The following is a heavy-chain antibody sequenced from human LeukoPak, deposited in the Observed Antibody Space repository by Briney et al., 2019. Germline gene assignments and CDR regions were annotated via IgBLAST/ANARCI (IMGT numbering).Heavy chain of an antibody. V-gene: IGHV4-61*01. Sequence: SETLSLTCIVSGGSTSGGNYYWGWIRRPPGKGLECIGYIYNSGSTNYNPSLMSRVTISVDTSKNQFSLKLSSVTAADTAVYYCARILRYSGSGSWGQGTLVTVSS. CDR1: GGSTSGGNYY. CDR3: ARILRYSGSGS. J-gene: IGHJ4*02. D-gene: IGHD1-26*01. CDR2: IYNSGST.